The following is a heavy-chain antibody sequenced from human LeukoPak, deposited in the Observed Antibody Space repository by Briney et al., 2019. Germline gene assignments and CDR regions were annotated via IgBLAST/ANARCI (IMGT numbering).Heavy chain of an antibody. D-gene: IGHD6-13*01. Sequence: ASVKVSCKASGYTFTGYYMHWMRQAPGQRFEWMGWINPNSGGTNFAQRFQGRVTMTRDTSISTAYMELSGLRSDDTAVYYCARDPGLQSYAGTLANDYWGQGTLVTVSS. J-gene: IGHJ4*02. CDR1: GYTFTGYY. V-gene: IGHV1-2*02. CDR3: ARDPGLQSYAGTLANDY. CDR2: INPNSGGT.